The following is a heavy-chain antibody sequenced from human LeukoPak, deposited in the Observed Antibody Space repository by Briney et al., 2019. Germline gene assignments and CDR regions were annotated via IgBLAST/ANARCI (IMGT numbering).Heavy chain of an antibody. CDR2: IYTDSAI. J-gene: IGHJ4*02. Sequence: GGSLRLSCAASGFIFCSYEMSWVRHAPGKGLEWVSHIYTDSAIYQADSVKGRFTISTDNAKNSLYLQMNTLRADDTAVSCCARASNSPFDSWGQGTLVTVSS. V-gene: IGHV3-48*03. CDR1: GFIFCSYE. CDR3: ARASNSPFDS. D-gene: IGHD2-21*01.